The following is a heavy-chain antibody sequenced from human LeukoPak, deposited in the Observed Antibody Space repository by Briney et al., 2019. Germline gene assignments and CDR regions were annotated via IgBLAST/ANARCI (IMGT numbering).Heavy chain of an antibody. V-gene: IGHV1-69*05. CDR3: ARGGYSGYDYYYYYYMDV. J-gene: IGHJ6*03. D-gene: IGHD5-12*01. CDR2: IIPIFGTA. CDR1: GGTFSSYA. Sequence: SVKVSCMASGGTFSSYAISWVRQAPGQGLEWMGRIIPIFGTANYAQKFQGRVTITTDESTSTAYMELSSLRSEDTAVYYCARGGYSGYDYYYYYYMDVWGKGTTVTVSS.